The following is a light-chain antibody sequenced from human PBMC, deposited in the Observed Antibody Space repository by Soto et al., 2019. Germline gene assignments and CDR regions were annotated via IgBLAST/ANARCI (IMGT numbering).Light chain of an antibody. V-gene: IGKV3D-20*02. Sequence: EIVLTQSPGTLSLSPGERATLSCRASQSVSSSFLTWYQQKPGQAPRLLIYDASNRATGIPARFSGSGSGTDFTLTISSLEPEDFAIYYCQQRQYWPPITFGQGTRLEI. CDR2: DAS. CDR3: QQRQYWPPIT. CDR1: QSVSSSF. J-gene: IGKJ5*01.